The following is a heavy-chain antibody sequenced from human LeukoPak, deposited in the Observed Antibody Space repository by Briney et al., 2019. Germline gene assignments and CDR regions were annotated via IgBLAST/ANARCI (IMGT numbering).Heavy chain of an antibody. Sequence: QSGGSLRLSGVASGFTFSNYAMTGVPLAPGRGLEGVSSIRGIRGSNAATRYADSVRGRFANSRDHSENTLYLQMNNLRAEDTDVYYCARDPNGDYVGAFDFRGRGTLVTVPS. CDR1: GFTFSNYA. CDR3: ARDPNGDYVGAFDF. CDR2: IRGIRGSNAAT. D-gene: IGHD4-17*01. V-gene: IGHV3-23*01. J-gene: IGHJ3*01.